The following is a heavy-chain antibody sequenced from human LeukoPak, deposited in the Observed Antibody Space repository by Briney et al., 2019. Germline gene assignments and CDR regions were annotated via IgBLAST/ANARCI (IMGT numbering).Heavy chain of an antibody. CDR2: IYWDDDK. V-gene: IGHV2-5*08. CDR3: AHSLTPFYDSSGYYFDY. J-gene: IGHJ4*02. Sequence: SGPTLVNPTQTLTLTCTFSGFSLSTSGMCVSWIRQPPGKALEWLALIYWDDDKRYSPSLKSRLTITKDTSKNQVVLTMTNMDPVDTATYYCAHSLTPFYDSSGYYFDYWGQGTLVTVSS. CDR1: GFSLSTSGMC. D-gene: IGHD3-22*01.